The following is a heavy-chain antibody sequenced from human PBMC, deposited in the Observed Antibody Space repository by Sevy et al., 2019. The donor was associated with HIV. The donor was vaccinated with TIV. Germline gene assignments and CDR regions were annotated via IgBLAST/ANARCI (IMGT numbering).Heavy chain of an antibody. CDR2: IKEEGSDK. Sequence: GESLKISCAASGFTLSSFWMTWVRQAPGKGLEWVANIKEEGSDKNYLDPVKGRFTISRDNATNSRDLQMNSLRAEDTAVYDCARDKNHYDRSVYYDAFDIWGQGTMVTVSS. CDR1: GFTLSSFW. J-gene: IGHJ3*02. CDR3: ARDKNHYDRSVYYDAFDI. D-gene: IGHD3-22*01. V-gene: IGHV3-7*03.